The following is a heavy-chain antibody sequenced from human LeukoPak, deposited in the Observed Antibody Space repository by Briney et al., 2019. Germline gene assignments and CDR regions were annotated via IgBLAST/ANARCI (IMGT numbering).Heavy chain of an antibody. Sequence: SGPALVKPTQTLTVTVTFSGFSCSTSGMCVSWIRHPPGKALEWLALIDWDDDKFYRTSLKTRVTISKDTSKNQVVLTMTNMDPVDTATYYCARIQAYGGNSEGNYFNYWVQGTMVTDS. V-gene: IGHV2-70*01. D-gene: IGHD4-23*01. CDR2: IDWDDDK. CDR3: ARIQAYGGNSEGNYFNY. J-gene: IGHJ4*02. CDR1: GFSCSTSGMC.